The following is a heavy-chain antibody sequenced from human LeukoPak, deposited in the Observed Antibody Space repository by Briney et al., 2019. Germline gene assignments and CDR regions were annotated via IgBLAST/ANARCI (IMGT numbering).Heavy chain of an antibody. V-gene: IGHV3-21*04. CDR3: ASLLKRYCGGDCYSSRYYYYYMDV. D-gene: IGHD2-21*02. CDR1: GFTFSSYS. CDR2: ISSSSSYI. J-gene: IGHJ6*03. Sequence: GGPLRLSCAASGFTFSSYSMNWVRQAPGKGLEWVSSISSSSSYIYYADSVKGRFTISRDNAKNSLYLQMNSLRAEGTAVYYCASLLKRYCGGDCYSSRYYYYYMDVWGKGTAVTVSS.